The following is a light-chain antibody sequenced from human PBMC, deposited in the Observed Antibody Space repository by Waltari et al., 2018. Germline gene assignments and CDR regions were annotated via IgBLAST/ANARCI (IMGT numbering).Light chain of an antibody. Sequence: PLTQPASFSAPPGPPLPISCTVTRRDVGPSYYLSWYQQRPGKAPDLIIFDVSNRPSGVSSRFSGSKSGNTASLTISGLQAEDEADYYCNSYTNSGTYVFGSGTKVTVL. CDR3: NSYTNSGTYV. CDR2: DVS. J-gene: IGLJ1*01. CDR1: RRDVGPSYY. V-gene: IGLV2-14*03.